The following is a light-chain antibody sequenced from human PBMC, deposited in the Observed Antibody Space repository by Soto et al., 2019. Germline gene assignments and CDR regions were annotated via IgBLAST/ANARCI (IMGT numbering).Light chain of an antibody. J-gene: IGKJ4*01. CDR1: QGISSY. CDR3: QQLNSYPLT. Sequence: DIPMNQSPSTLSASVGDRVTITCRASQGISSYLAWYQQQPGKAPKLLIYGATTLQSGVPSRFSGSGSGTDFTLTISSLQPEDFATYYCQQLNSYPLTFGGGTKVAIK. V-gene: IGKV1-9*01. CDR2: GAT.